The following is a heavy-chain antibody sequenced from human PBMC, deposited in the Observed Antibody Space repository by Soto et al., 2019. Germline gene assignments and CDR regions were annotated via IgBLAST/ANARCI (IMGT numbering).Heavy chain of an antibody. CDR3: ARLSRTPVVAAPNYYYYCMDV. D-gene: IGHD2-15*01. J-gene: IGHJ6*02. CDR1: GGSISSSSYY. Sequence: QLQLQESGPGLVKPSETLSLTCTVSGGSISSSSYYWGWIRQPPGKGLEWIGSIYYSGSTYYNPSLKSRVTISVDTSMQQLSRKLRSGTAADTAVDYCARLSRTPVVAAPNYYYYCMDVWGQGTTVTVSS. V-gene: IGHV4-39*01. CDR2: IYYSGST.